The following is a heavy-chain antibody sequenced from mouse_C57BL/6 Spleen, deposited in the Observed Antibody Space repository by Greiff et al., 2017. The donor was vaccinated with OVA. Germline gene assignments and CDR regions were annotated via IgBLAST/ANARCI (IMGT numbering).Heavy chain of an antibody. J-gene: IGHJ2*01. D-gene: IGHD3-1*01. V-gene: IGHV2-2*01. CDR3: ARNGGYGFDY. Sequence: QVQLKESGPGLVQPSQSLSLTCTVSGFSLTSYGVHWVRQSPGKGLEWLGVIWSGGSTDYNAAFISTLSISKDNSKSQVFFKINSLQADDTAIYYCARNGGYGFDYWGQGTTLTVSS. CDR1: GFSLTSYG. CDR2: IWSGGST.